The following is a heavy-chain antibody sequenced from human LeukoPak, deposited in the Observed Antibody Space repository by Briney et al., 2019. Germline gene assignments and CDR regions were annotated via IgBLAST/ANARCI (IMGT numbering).Heavy chain of an antibody. CDR2: INPDSGGT. V-gene: IGHV1-2*02. Sequence: ASVKVSCKASGYTFTGYHIHWVRQAPGQGLEWMGWINPDSGGTNFPQNFQGRVTMTRDTSISTAYMEISWLRSYDTAVYYCARDLTGDPAAYFDFWGQGTLVTVSS. D-gene: IGHD3-9*01. CDR3: ARDLTGDPAAYFDF. J-gene: IGHJ4*02. CDR1: GYTFTGYH.